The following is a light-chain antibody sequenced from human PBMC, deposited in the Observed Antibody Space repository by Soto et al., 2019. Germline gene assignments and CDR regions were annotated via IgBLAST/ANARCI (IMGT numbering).Light chain of an antibody. CDR2: DAS. CDR3: QQYKNYWT. V-gene: IGKV1-5*01. Sequence: DIQMTQSPSTLSASVGDGVTITCRASQRISTWLAWYQQKPGKAPKILISDASSLETGDPSRFSGSGSGTEFTLTINSLQPDDFATYYCQQYKNYWTFGQGTKVDIK. CDR1: QRISTW. J-gene: IGKJ1*01.